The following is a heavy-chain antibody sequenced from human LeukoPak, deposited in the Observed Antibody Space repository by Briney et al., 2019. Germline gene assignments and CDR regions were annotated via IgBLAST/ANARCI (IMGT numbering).Heavy chain of an antibody. Sequence: ASVKVSCKASGYTFTGYYMHWVRQAPGQGLEWMGWISAYNGNTNYAQKLQGRVTMTTDTSTSTAYMELRSLRSDDTAVYYCARYDYGYYMDVWGKGTTVTVSS. CDR2: ISAYNGNT. CDR1: GYTFTGYY. V-gene: IGHV1-18*04. CDR3: ARYDYGYYMDV. J-gene: IGHJ6*03.